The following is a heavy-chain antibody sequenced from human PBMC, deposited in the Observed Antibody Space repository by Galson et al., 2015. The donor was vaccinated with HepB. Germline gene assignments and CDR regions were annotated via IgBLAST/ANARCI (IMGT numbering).Heavy chain of an antibody. CDR3: AAGCSGGSCYSGYYYYGMDV. D-gene: IGHD2-15*01. Sequence: SVKVSCKASGFTFTSSAVQWVRQARGQRLEWIGWIVVGSGNTNYAQKFQERVTITRDMSTSTAYMELSSLRSEDTAVYYCAAGCSGGSCYSGYYYYGMDVWGQGTTVTVSS. V-gene: IGHV1-58*01. CDR2: IVVGSGNT. J-gene: IGHJ6*02. CDR1: GFTFTSSA.